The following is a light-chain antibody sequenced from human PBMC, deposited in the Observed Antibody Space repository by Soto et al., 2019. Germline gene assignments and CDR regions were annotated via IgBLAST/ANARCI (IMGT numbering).Light chain of an antibody. CDR1: QSVSSY. V-gene: IGKV3-11*01. CDR2: DAS. CDR3: QQRSKWRT. J-gene: IGKJ1*01. Sequence: IVLTLSPATLSLSPGERATLSCRASQSVSSYLAWYQQKPGQAPRLLIYDASKRATGIPARFSGSGFGTDYTLTISSLEPEDFAVYYCQQRSKWRTFGQGTKVDIK.